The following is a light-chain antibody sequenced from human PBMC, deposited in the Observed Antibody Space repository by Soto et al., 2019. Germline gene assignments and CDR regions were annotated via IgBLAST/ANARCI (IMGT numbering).Light chain of an antibody. J-gene: IGKJ4*01. CDR2: WAS. V-gene: IGKV4-1*01. CDR3: QQYYSSPLS. CDR1: QSVLYSSNNKNY. Sequence: DIVMTQSPDSLAVSLGERATINCKSSQSVLYSSNNKNYLGWYQQKPGHPPKVLIYWASTRESGVPDRFSGSGSGTDFTLTISDLQAEDVAVYYCQQYYSSPLSFGGGTKVEIK.